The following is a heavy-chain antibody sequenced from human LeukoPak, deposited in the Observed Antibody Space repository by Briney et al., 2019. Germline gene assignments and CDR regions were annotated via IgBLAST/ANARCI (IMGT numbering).Heavy chain of an antibody. Sequence: ASVKVSCKASGYIFTDYGISWVRQAPEQGFEWMGWISGYNGNTNYAQSLQGRVTMTTDTSTSTTYMELRSLRSDDAAVYYCAKDIHPGLGSGASCCFDYWGQGTLVTVSS. CDR3: AKDIHPGLGSGASCCFDY. V-gene: IGHV1-18*01. D-gene: IGHD2-15*01. CDR1: GYIFTDYG. CDR2: ISGYNGNT. J-gene: IGHJ4*02.